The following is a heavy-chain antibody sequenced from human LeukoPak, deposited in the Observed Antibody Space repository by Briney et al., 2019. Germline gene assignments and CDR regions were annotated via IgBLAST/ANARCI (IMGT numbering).Heavy chain of an antibody. CDR2: ISAYNGNT. CDR1: GYTFTNYG. CDR3: ARVYCSSTSCYTTVGVDY. Sequence: AASVKVSCKASGYTFTNYGINWVRQAPGQGLQWMGWISAYNGNTNYAQNLQGRVTLTTDTSTSTAYMELRSLRSDDTAVYYCARVYCSSTSCYTTVGVDYWGQGTLVTVSS. D-gene: IGHD2-2*02. J-gene: IGHJ4*02. V-gene: IGHV1-18*01.